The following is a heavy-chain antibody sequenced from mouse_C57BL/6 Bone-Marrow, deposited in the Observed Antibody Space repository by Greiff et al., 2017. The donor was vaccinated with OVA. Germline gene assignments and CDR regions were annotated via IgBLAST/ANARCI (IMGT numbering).Heavy chain of an antibody. CDR2: IYPGSGST. D-gene: IGHD6-1*01. CDR1: GYTFTSYW. CDR3: ARSPLGYFDY. J-gene: IGHJ2*01. Sequence: VKLQESGAELVKPGASVKMSCKASGYTFTSYWITWVKQRPGQGLEWIGDIYPGSGSTNYNEKFKSKATLTVDTSSSTAYMQLSSLTSEDSAVYYCARSPLGYFDYWGQGTTLTVSS. V-gene: IGHV1-55*01.